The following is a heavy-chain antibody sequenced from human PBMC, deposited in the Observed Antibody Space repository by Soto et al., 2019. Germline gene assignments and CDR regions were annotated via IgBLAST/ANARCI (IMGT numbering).Heavy chain of an antibody. Sequence: GGSLRLSCAASGFAFSDPYMSWIRQAPGKGLEWISYISSSGSTIYYADSVKGRFTISRDNAKKSLYLQMDSLTADDTVVYYCARGGASVTTPFDYWGQGTQVTVSS. V-gene: IGHV3-11*01. J-gene: IGHJ4*02. CDR1: GFAFSDPY. CDR2: ISSSGSTI. D-gene: IGHD4-17*01. CDR3: ARGGASVTTPFDY.